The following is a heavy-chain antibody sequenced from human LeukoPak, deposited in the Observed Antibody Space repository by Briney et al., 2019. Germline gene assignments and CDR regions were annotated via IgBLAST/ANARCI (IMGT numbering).Heavy chain of an antibody. CDR1: GFTFSSYW. CDR3: ARKFYSGPNWFDP. J-gene: IGHJ5*02. D-gene: IGHD2/OR15-2a*01. V-gene: IGHV3-7*01. Sequence: PGGSLRLSXXXXGFTFSSYWMSWVRQAPGEGLEWVANIKQDGSEKYYVDSAKGRFTISRDNAKNSLYLQMNSLRAEDTAVYYCARKFYSGPNWFDPWGQGTLVTVSS. CDR2: IKQDGSEK.